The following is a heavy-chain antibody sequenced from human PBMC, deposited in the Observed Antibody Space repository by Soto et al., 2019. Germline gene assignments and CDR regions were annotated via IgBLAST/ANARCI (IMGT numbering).Heavy chain of an antibody. V-gene: IGHV3-23*01. D-gene: IGHD2-21*01. CDR3: ARDPLIGDTDYGLDV. CDR1: GFTFSTYA. J-gene: IGHJ6*02. Sequence: PGGSLRLSCAASGFTFSTYAMSWVRQAPGKGLEWVSAISDSGGRTYYADSVQGRFTISRDNSKSTLYLEMSSLRAEDTAVYYCARDPLIGDTDYGLDVWGQGTTVTVSS. CDR2: ISDSGGRT.